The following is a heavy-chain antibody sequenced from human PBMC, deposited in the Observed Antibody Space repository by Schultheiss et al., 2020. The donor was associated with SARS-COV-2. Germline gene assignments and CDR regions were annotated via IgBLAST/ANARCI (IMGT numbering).Heavy chain of an antibody. CDR2: ISYDGSNK. Sequence: GGSLRLSCEASGFTFSSYAMHWVRQAPGKGLEWVAVISYDGSNKYYADSVKGRFTISRDNSKNTLYLQMNSLRAEDTAVYYCARDRGLPYEIFGGFDYWGQGTLVTVSS. V-gene: IGHV3-30*04. CDR1: GFTFSSYA. D-gene: IGHD3-3*01. J-gene: IGHJ4*02. CDR3: ARDRGLPYEIFGGFDY.